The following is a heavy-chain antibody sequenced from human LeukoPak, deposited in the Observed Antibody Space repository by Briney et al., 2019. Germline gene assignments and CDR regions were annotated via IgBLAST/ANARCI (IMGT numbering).Heavy chain of an antibody. D-gene: IGHD3-10*01. J-gene: IGHJ4*02. CDR2: ISYAGTT. CDR3: AANSAGDNTLGSSYKV. Sequence: SETLSLTCTVSSASITSSPYFWAWIRQSPGKGLEWVATISYAGTTYYNPSLKSRVTVSVDTSKNDFSLKLSSVTAADTAVYYCAANSAGDNTLGSSYKVWGQGTLVTVSS. CDR1: SASITSSPYF. V-gene: IGHV4-39*02.